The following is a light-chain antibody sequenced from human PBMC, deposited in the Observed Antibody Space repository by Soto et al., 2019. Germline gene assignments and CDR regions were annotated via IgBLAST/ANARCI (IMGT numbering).Light chain of an antibody. CDR3: RQHDSYPIT. J-gene: IGKJ5*01. V-gene: IGKV1-5*01. CDR2: GAS. Sequence: DIQMTQSPSTLSASVGDTVASAGRASQSISRWLAWYQEKPGQAPRLLMYGASVLQSGVPSRFSGSGSGTEFTLTITSLQPDDSATYYCRQHDSYPITFGQGTRLEIK. CDR1: QSISRW.